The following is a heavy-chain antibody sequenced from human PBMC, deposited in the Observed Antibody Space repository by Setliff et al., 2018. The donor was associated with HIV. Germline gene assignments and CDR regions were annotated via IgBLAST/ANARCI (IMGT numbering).Heavy chain of an antibody. J-gene: IGHJ3*02. CDR1: GYSFSSYG. D-gene: IGHD1-20*01. CDR3: ARMRGGHNIREGAFDI. V-gene: IGHV1-18*01. CDR2: MSTDNGNT. Sequence: ASVKVSCKASGYSFSSYGIGWVRLAPGQGLEWMGWMSTDNGNTNYAQKVQGRVTMTTDTGTRSAYMELRSPRSDDTAMYYCARMRGGHNIREGAFDIWGQGTMVTVSS.